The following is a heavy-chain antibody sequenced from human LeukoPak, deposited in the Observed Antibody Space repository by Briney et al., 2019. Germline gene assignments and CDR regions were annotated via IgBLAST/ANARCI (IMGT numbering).Heavy chain of an antibody. CDR2: INHSGST. D-gene: IGHD3-10*01. Sequence: KPSETLSLTCAVCRGSFSGYYWSWIRQPPGKGLEWIGEINHSGSTNYNPSLKSRVTISVDTSKNQFSLKLSSVTAADTAVYYCARRGRYYGSGSSGRYYYMDVWGKGTTVTVSS. CDR3: ARRGRYYGSGSSGRYYYMDV. J-gene: IGHJ6*03. V-gene: IGHV4-34*01. CDR1: RGSFSGYY.